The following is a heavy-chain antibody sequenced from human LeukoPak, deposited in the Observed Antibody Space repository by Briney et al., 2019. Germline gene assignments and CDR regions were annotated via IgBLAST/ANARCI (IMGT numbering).Heavy chain of an antibody. D-gene: IGHD6-19*01. V-gene: IGHV3-23*01. J-gene: IGHJ5*02. CDR1: GFTFTSYG. Sequence: GGSLRLSCAASGFTFTSYGMSSVRQAPGKGLEWVSGISGSGASTYYADSVKGRFTISRDNSKNMLYLQMNSLRAEDTAVYYCARDPSSGWYLKGWFDPWGQGTLVTVSS. CDR3: ARDPSSGWYLKGWFDP. CDR2: ISGSGAST.